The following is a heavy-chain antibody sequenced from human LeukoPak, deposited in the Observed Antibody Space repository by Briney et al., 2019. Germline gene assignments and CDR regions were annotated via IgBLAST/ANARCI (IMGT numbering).Heavy chain of an antibody. J-gene: IGHJ4*02. V-gene: IGHV4-38-2*02. CDR2: IYHSGST. D-gene: IGHD3-16*01. CDR3: ASAGGGGGGFYYFDY. CDR1: GYSLSSGYY. Sequence: SETLSLTCTVSGYSLSSGYYWGWIRQPPGKGLEWIGYIYHSGSTYYNPSLKSRVTISVDRSKNQFSLKLSSVTAADTAVYYWASAGGGGGGFYYFDYWGQGTLVTVSS.